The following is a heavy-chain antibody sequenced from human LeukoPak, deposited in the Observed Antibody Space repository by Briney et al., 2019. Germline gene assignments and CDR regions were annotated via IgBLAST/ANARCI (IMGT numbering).Heavy chain of an antibody. J-gene: IGHJ4*02. Sequence: PGGSLRLSCAASGFTFSSYSMNWVRQAPGKGLEWVSSISSSSSYIYYADSVKGRFTISRDNAKNSLYLQMNSLRADDTAVYYCARDQVEGFDYWGQGTLVTVPS. CDR1: GFTFSSYS. V-gene: IGHV3-21*01. CDR2: ISSSSSYI. CDR3: ARDQVEGFDY.